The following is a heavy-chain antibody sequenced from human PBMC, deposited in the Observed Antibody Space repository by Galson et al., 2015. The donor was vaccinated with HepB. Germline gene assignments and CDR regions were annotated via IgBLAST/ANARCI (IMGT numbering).Heavy chain of an antibody. Sequence: SVKVSCKASGYTFISYGISWVRQAPGQGLEWMGWISVYNGNTDYAQRLQGRVTMTTDTSTSTAYMELRSLRSDDTAVYYCARASTYYHGSGSYFERGPRKTVFDYWGQGTLVTASS. CDR2: ISVYNGNT. CDR3: ARASTYYHGSGSYFERGPRKTVFDY. V-gene: IGHV1-18*01. CDR1: GYTFISYG. D-gene: IGHD3-10*01. J-gene: IGHJ4*02.